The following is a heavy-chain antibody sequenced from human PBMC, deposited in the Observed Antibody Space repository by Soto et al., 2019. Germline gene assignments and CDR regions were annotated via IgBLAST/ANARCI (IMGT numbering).Heavy chain of an antibody. CDR1: GGSFSGYY. V-gene: IGHV4-34*01. CDR2: INHSGST. CDR3: ARASSQYDFWSGYYRLDYYGMDV. D-gene: IGHD3-3*01. Sequence: PSETLSLTCAVYGGSFSGYYWSWIRQPPGKGLEWIGEINHSGSTNYNPSLESRVTISVDTSKNQFSLKLSSVTAADTAVYYCARASSQYDFWSGYYRLDYYGMDVWGQGTTVTVSS. J-gene: IGHJ6*02.